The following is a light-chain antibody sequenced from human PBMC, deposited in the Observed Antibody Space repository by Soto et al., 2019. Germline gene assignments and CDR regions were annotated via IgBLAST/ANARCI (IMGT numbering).Light chain of an antibody. CDR3: LLSYSGSRGGGL. CDR1: TGAVTSGHY. Sequence: QAVVTQEPSLTVSPGGTVTLTCGSSTGAVTSGHYPYWFQKKPGQAPRTLIYDTSNKHSWTPARFSGSLLGGKAALTLSGAQPEDEAEYYCLLSYSGSRGGGLFGGGTKLTVL. V-gene: IGLV7-46*01. CDR2: DTS. J-gene: IGLJ2*01.